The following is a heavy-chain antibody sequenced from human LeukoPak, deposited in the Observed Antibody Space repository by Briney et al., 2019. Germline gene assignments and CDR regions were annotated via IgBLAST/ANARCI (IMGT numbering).Heavy chain of an antibody. V-gene: IGHV3-21*01. CDR2: ISSSSSYI. CDR3: ARAWSSRYGDYPEYFQH. D-gene: IGHD4-17*01. J-gene: IGHJ1*01. Sequence: GGSLRLSCAASGFTFSSYSMNWVRQAPGKGLEWVSSISSSSSYIYYADSVKGRFTISRDNAKNSLYLQMNSLRAEDTAVYYCARAWSSRYGDYPEYFQHWGQGTLVTVSS. CDR1: GFTFSSYS.